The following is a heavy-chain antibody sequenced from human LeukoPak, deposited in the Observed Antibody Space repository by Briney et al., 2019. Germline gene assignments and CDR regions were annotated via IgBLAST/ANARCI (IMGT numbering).Heavy chain of an antibody. Sequence: GGSLRLSCAASGFTFSSYWMSWVRQAPGKGLEWVANIKQDGSEKYYVDSVKGRFTISRDNAKNSLYLQMNSLRAEDTAVYYCARDLGSSGWYDADWFDPWGQGTLVTVSS. CDR3: ARDLGSSGWYDADWFDP. CDR1: GFTFSSYW. J-gene: IGHJ5*02. CDR2: IKQDGSEK. D-gene: IGHD6-19*01. V-gene: IGHV3-7*01.